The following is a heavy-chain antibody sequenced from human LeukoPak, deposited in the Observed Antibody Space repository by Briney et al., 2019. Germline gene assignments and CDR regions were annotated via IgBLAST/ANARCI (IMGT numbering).Heavy chain of an antibody. Sequence: PSETLSLTCAVYGGSFSIYQYNWIRQTPGKGLEWIGEINPSGSTNYNPTLKTRLSISIDTSKNQFSLKLNSVSAADTAVYYCARVVAAAGNNWFDPWGQGTLVTVSS. CDR1: GGSFSIYQ. V-gene: IGHV4-34*01. CDR2: INPSGST. J-gene: IGHJ5*02. D-gene: IGHD6-13*01. CDR3: ARVVAAAGNNWFDP.